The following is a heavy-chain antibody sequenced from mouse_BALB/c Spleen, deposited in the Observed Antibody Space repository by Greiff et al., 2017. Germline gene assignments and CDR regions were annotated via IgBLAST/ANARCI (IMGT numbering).Heavy chain of an antibody. CDR3: ASERLRPWLAY. D-gene: IGHD2-4*01. V-gene: IGHV3-6*02. J-gene: IGHJ3*01. Sequence: EVKLLESGPGLVKPSQSLSLTCSVTGYSITSGYYWNWIRQFPGNKLEWMGYISYDGSNNYNPSLKNRISITRDTYKNQFFLKLNSVTTEDTATYYCASERLRPWLAYWGQGTLVTVSA. CDR1: GYSITSGYY. CDR2: ISYDGSN.